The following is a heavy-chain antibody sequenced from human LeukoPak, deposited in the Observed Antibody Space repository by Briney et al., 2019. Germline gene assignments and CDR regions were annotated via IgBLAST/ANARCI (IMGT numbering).Heavy chain of an antibody. D-gene: IGHD3-10*01. J-gene: IGHJ4*02. Sequence: SQTLSLTCAISGDSVSSNDAAWNWIRQSPSRGLEWLGRTFYRSKWYYDSAVSVKSRITINPDTSKNQFSLQLNSATPEDTAVYYCARENTLVRGTRNPFDYWGRGTLVTVSS. V-gene: IGHV6-1*01. CDR2: TFYRSKWYY. CDR3: ARENTLVRGTRNPFDY. CDR1: GDSVSSNDAA.